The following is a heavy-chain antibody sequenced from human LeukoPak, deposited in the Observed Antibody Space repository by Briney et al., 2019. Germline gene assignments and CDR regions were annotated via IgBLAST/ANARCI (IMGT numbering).Heavy chain of an antibody. V-gene: IGHV3-30*18. J-gene: IGHJ4*02. CDR1: GFIFSSYG. CDR2: ISYEGSNK. D-gene: IGHD3-3*01. Sequence: GGSLRLSCAASGFIFSSYGMHWVRQAPGKGLEWVAVISYEGSNKYYADSVKGRFTISRDNSKNTLYLQMNSLRAEDTAVYYCAKDIRYLEWLFDVWGQGTLVTVSS. CDR3: AKDIRYLEWLFDV.